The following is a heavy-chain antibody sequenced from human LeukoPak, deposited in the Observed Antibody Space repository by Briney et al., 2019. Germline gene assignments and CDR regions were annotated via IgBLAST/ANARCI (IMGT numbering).Heavy chain of an antibody. CDR1: GGTFNSYA. CDR3: ARVPLNSNYDFWSGYLVYGMDV. D-gene: IGHD3-3*01. Sequence: GASVKVSFKASGGTFNSYAISWVRQAPGQGPEVMGWMNPNRGNTGYAQKFEGRVTMTRNTSISSAYMELSSLRSEDTAVYYCARVPLNSNYDFWSGYLVYGMDVWGQGTTVTVSS. V-gene: IGHV1-8*02. J-gene: IGHJ6*02. CDR2: MNPNRGNT.